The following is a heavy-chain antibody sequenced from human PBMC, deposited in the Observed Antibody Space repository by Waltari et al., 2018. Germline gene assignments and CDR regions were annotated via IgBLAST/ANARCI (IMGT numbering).Heavy chain of an antibody. CDR1: GFSFSLYW. CDR3: VSDRTKWF. D-gene: IGHD3-22*01. Sequence: EVQVVESGGGLVQAGGSLRLSCAAPGFSFSLYWMHWVRQAPGKGLVWFSRIIGDGTTTSYADAVKGRFNISRDNAKNMVYLQMNTLRVEDTAVYYCVSDRTKWFWGQGTLVTVSS. CDR2: IIGDGTTT. J-gene: IGHJ4*02. V-gene: IGHV3-74*01.